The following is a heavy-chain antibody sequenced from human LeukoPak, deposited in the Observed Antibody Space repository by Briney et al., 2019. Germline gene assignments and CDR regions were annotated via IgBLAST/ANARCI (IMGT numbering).Heavy chain of an antibody. CDR1: GYTFSSYA. J-gene: IGHJ4*02. D-gene: IGHD5-12*01. Sequence: TGGSLRLSRAASGYTFSSYAMHWVRQAPGKGLEWVAVISYDGSNKYYADSVKGRFTISRDNSKNTLYLQMNSLRAEDTAVYYCARDFNGGRSGYFRADYWGQGTLVTVSP. V-gene: IGHV3-30-3*01. CDR2: ISYDGSNK. CDR3: ARDFNGGRSGYFRADY.